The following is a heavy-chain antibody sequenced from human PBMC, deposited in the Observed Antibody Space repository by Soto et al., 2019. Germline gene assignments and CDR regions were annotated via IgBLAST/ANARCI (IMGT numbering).Heavy chain of an antibody. J-gene: IGHJ5*02. D-gene: IGHD2-15*01. CDR1: GVSFNSYD. V-gene: IGHV3-30*03. Sequence: GGSLRLSCAASGVSFNSYDMHWVRQAPGKGPEWVAIISYDGSNTYYSDAVRGRFTISRDNTKDTLYLQMHSLRSEDTAIYYYARIRRYCSGGDCHAWGQGTQVTVSS. CDR2: ISYDGSNT. CDR3: ARIRRYCSGGDCHA.